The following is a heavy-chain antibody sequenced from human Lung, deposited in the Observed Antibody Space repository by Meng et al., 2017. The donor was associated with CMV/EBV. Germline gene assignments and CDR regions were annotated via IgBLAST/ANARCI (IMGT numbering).Heavy chain of an antibody. Sequence: GESXKISCAASGFTFSAFDMHWVCQASGKGLEWVGRVRGKSNSYATAYGASVEGRFTISRDDSKNTAYLQMNSLKTEDTAVYYCSSTISGSYDYWGQGTLVTVSS. CDR2: VRGKSNSYAT. D-gene: IGHD1-26*01. CDR3: SSTISGSYDY. V-gene: IGHV3-73*01. CDR1: GFTFSAFD. J-gene: IGHJ4*02.